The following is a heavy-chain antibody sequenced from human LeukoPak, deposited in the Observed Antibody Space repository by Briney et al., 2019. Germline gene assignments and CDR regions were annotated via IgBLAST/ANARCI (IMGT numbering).Heavy chain of an antibody. J-gene: IGHJ4*02. CDR2: INKSGGST. CDR1: GFTFSSYS. V-gene: IGHV3-23*01. D-gene: IGHD6-13*01. CDR3: AKEGIAAAGHFDY. Sequence: PGGSLRLSCAASGFTFSSYSMNWVRQAPGKGLEWVSIINKSGGSTNYADSVKGRFTISRDNSKNTLYLQMNSLRAEDTAVYYCAKEGIAAAGHFDYWGQGTLVTVSS.